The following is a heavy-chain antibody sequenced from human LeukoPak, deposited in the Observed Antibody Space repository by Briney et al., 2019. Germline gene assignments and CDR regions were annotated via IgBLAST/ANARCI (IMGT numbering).Heavy chain of an antibody. V-gene: IGHV3-23*01. CDR2: FITDDSST. Sequence: GGSLRLSCAASGFSVKSYSMKWVRQAPGKGLEWVSSFITDDSSTHYADSVQGRFTISRDNSENALYLQMNSLRAEDTAVYYCAKDGRRILCESWGQGTLVTVSS. D-gene: IGHD2/OR15-2a*01. CDR3: AKDGRRILCES. CDR1: GFSVKSYS. J-gene: IGHJ5*02.